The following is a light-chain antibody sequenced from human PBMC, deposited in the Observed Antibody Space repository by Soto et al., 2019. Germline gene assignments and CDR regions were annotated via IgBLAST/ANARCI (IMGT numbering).Light chain of an antibody. V-gene: IGKV1-12*01. CDR1: QSIYKW. J-gene: IGKJ4*01. CDR2: AAS. Sequence: DIQMTQSPSSVSASIGDRVTISCRASQSIYKWLVWYQQKPGKAPKLLIYAASSLQSGVPSRFSGSEYGTDFTLTISSLPPEDFATYYCQQADSFPLSFGGGTKVEI. CDR3: QQADSFPLS.